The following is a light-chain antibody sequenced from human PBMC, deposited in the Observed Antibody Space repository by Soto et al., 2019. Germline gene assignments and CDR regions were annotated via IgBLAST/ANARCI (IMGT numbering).Light chain of an antibody. CDR1: QSISSW. CDR2: KAS. Sequence: IQMTRSASTLCASVGARVTMTCRASQSISSWLAWYQQKPGKAPKLLIYKASSLESGVPSRFSGSGSGTDFTLTISRLEPEDFAVYCCQQYGSSPPITFGQGTRLEIK. CDR3: QQYGSSPPIT. V-gene: IGKV1-5*03. J-gene: IGKJ5*01.